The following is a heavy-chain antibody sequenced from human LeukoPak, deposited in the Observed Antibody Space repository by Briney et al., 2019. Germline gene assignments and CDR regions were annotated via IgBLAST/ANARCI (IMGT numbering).Heavy chain of an antibody. V-gene: IGHV3-21*01. Sequence: GGSLRLSCAASGFTLSSYSMNWVRQAPRKGLEWVSSISGGSSYIYYAESVKGRFTISRDNAKNSLYLQMNSLRAEDTAVYYCARDMIDFWSGYTSHDYWGQGTLVTVSS. CDR3: ARDMIDFWSGYTSHDY. CDR1: GFTLSSYS. D-gene: IGHD3-3*01. CDR2: ISGGSSYI. J-gene: IGHJ4*02.